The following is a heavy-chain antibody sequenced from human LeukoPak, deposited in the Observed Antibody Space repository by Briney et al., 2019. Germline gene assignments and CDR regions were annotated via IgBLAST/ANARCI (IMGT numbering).Heavy chain of an antibody. J-gene: IGHJ4*02. CDR1: GYTFTGYY. CDR3: AREGPDCSSTSCLDY. V-gene: IGHV1-2*02. Sequence: GASVKVSCKASGYTFTGYYMHWVRQAPGQGLEWMGWINPNSGGTNYAQKFQGRVTMIRDTSISTAYMELSRLRSDDTAVYYCAREGPDCSSTSCLDYWGQGTLVTVSS. D-gene: IGHD2-2*01. CDR2: INPNSGGT.